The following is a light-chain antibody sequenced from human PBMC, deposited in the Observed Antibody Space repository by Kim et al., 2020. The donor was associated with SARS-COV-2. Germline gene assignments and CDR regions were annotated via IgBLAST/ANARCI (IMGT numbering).Light chain of an antibody. CDR1: SSDVGGYKY. V-gene: IGLV2-8*01. Sequence: GQSVTISCTGNSSDVGGYKYVSWYQQHPGKAPKLMIYEVTKRPSGVPDRFSGSKSGNTASLTVSGLQAEDEADYYCSSYAGSSNLVFGGGTQLTVL. CDR2: EVT. CDR3: SSYAGSSNLV. J-gene: IGLJ2*01.